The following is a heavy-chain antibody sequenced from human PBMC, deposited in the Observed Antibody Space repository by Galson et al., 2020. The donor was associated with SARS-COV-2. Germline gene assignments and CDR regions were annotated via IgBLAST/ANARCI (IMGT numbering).Heavy chain of an antibody. CDR2: IYYSGSA. V-gene: IGHV4-59*11. CDR1: GGSIIGHY. Sequence: SETLSLTCTVSGGSIIGHYWSWIRQPPGKGLEWIGYIYYSGSANYNPSLTSRVSISIDTSKNQFSLTLSSVTAADTAVYYCARGARANWVTFDYWGQGTLVTVSS. CDR3: ARGARANWVTFDY. J-gene: IGHJ4*02. D-gene: IGHD7-27*01.